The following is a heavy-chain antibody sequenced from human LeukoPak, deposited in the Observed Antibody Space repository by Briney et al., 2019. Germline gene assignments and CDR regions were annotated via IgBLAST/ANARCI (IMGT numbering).Heavy chain of an antibody. CDR1: GFTFSNAW. CDR2: IKSKTDGGTI. Sequence: GGSLRLSCAASGFTFSNAWMSWVRQAPGKGLEWVGRIKSKTDGGTIDYAAPVKGRFSISRDDSKNTMYLQINSLKTEDTAVYYCRRDGFSSMHWGQGTLVTVSS. J-gene: IGHJ4*02. CDR3: RRDGFSSMH. V-gene: IGHV3-15*01. D-gene: IGHD5-24*01.